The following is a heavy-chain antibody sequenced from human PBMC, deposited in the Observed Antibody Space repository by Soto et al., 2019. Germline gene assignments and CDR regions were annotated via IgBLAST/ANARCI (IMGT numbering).Heavy chain of an antibody. CDR2: IYYSGST. Sequence: SETLSLTCTVSGGSISSYYWSWIRQPPGKGLEWIGYIYYSGSTNYNPSLKSRVTISVDTSKNQFSLKLSSVTAADTAVYYCRFRPIVVVPAATIDYWGQGTLVTVSS. D-gene: IGHD2-2*01. V-gene: IGHV4-59*01. CDR1: GGSISSYY. J-gene: IGHJ4*02. CDR3: RFRPIVVVPAATIDY.